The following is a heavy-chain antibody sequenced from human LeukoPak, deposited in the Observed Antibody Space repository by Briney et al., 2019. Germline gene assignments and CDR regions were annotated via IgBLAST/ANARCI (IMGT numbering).Heavy chain of an antibody. J-gene: IGHJ3*02. CDR2: ISAYNGNT. V-gene: IGHV1-18*01. Sequence: ASVKVSCKASGYTFSDWPINWVRQAPGQGLEWMGWISAYNGNTNYAQKLQGRVTMTTDTSTGTAYMELRSLRSDDTAVYYCARGPYCSGGSCYFDAFDIWGQGTMVTVSS. CDR3: ARGPYCSGGSCYFDAFDI. CDR1: GYTFSDWP. D-gene: IGHD2-15*01.